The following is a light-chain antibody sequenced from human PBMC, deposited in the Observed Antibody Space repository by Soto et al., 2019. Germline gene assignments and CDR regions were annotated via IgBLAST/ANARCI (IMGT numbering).Light chain of an antibody. J-gene: IGKJ5*01. V-gene: IGKV3-15*01. CDR1: QSVSSN. CDR2: GAS. Sequence: EIVLTQSPGTLSLSPGERATLSCRASQSVSSNHLAWYQQKPGQAPRLLIYGASTRATGIPARFSGSGSGTEFTLTISSLQSEDFAVYYCQQYYNWPITFGQGTRLEIK. CDR3: QQYYNWPIT.